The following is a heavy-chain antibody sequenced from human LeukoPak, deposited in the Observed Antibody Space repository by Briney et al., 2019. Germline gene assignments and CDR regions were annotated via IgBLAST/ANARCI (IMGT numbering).Heavy chain of an antibody. CDR1: GFTFNSYS. D-gene: IGHD6-19*01. CDR3: ARERRQWQPFDI. Sequence: PGGSLRLSCAASGFTFNSYSMNWVRQAPGKGLEWVSYISSDGSAITYADSVKGRFTISRDNTDNSLFLQMSSLRAEDTAVYYCARERRQWQPFDIWGQGTMVTVSS. CDR2: ISSDGSAI. J-gene: IGHJ3*02. V-gene: IGHV3-48*04.